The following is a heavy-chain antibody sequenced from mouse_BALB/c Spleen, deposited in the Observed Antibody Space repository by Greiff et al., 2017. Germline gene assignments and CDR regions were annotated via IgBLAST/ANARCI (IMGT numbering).Heavy chain of an antibody. V-gene: IGHV5-12-2*01. CDR1: GFTFSSYT. J-gene: IGHJ4*01. D-gene: IGHD2-14*01. Sequence: EVKLVESGGGLVQPGGSLKLSCAASGFTFSSYTMSWVRQTPEKRLEWVAYISNGGGSTYYPDTVKGRFTISRDNAKNTLYLQMSSLKSEDTAMYYCARQGTHYYAMDYWGQGTSVTVSS. CDR3: ARQGTHYYAMDY. CDR2: ISNGGGST.